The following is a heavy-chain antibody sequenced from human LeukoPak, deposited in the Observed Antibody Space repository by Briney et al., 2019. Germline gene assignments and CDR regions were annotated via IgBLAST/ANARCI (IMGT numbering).Heavy chain of an antibody. V-gene: IGHV3-7*01. CDR3: AGGAGY. J-gene: IGHJ4*02. CDR1: GFTFSSYA. CDR2: INQDGRDK. Sequence: PGGSLRLSCAASGFTFSSYAMSWARQAPGKGLEWVANINQDGRDKSYVDSVRGRFTISRDNARNSLYLQMNSLRAEDTAMYYCAGGAGYWGQGTLVTVSS.